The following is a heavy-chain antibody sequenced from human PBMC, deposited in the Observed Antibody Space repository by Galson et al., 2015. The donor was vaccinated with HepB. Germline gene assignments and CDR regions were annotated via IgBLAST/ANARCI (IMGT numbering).Heavy chain of an antibody. CDR1: GFSFSNYG. D-gene: IGHD6-19*01. V-gene: IGHV3-30*03. CDR2: ISYDGSFR. J-gene: IGHJ3*02. CDR3: PRDWSPYSGAWYDAFDI. Sequence: SLRLSCASSGFSFSNYGIHGVRQAPGKGLEWMAVISYDGSFRYYEDSAKGRFTVSRAPSRSMLYLQMNSRRVEDTAVYYCPRDWSPYSGAWYDAFDIWGQGTMVTVSS.